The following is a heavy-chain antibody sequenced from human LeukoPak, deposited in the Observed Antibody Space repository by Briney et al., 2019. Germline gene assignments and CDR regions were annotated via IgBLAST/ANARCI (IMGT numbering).Heavy chain of an antibody. CDR1: VGSINSGNW. CDR2: IHHNGTR. Sequence: SGTLSLTCGVSVGSINSGNWWTWVRQSPGKGLEWIGEIHHNGTRNYNPSLKSRVTISVDTSKNQFSLKLRSVTAADTAVYYCARVGSYAFDIWGQGTMVTVSS. CDR3: ARVGSYAFDI. V-gene: IGHV4/OR15-8*01. J-gene: IGHJ3*02.